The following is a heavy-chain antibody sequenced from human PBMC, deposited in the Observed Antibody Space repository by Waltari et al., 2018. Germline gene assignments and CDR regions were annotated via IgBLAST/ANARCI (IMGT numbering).Heavy chain of an antibody. V-gene: IGHV4-38-2*01. CDR3: VRQNVGTSYLAV. J-gene: IGHJ6*03. CDR1: GYSISSGYY. Sequence: QVQLPESGPGLVKPSAPLSLMCAVSGYSISSGYYWGWIRQHPGKGLEWIGSIFHSGSTYSNPSLKSRVTISVDTSKNQFSLKLSSVTAADTAVYYCVRQNVGTSYLAVWGKGTTVTVSS. D-gene: IGHD2-8*01. CDR2: IFHSGST.